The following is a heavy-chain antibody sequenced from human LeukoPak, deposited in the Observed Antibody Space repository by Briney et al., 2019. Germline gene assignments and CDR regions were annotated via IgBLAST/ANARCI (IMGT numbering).Heavy chain of an antibody. D-gene: IGHD6-19*01. J-gene: IGHJ4*02. V-gene: IGHV4-59*01. Sequence: SETLSLTCTVSGGSISSYYWTWIRQPPGKGLEWIGYIYYSGSTNYNPSLKSRVTISVDTSKNQFSPKLSSVTAADTAVYYCARGIAVAGMYYFDYWGQGTLVTV. CDR3: ARGIAVAGMYYFDY. CDR2: IYYSGST. CDR1: GGSISSYY.